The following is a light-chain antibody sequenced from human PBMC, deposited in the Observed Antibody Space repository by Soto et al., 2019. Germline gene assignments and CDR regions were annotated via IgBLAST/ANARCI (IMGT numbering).Light chain of an antibody. CDR2: GNK. Sequence: QSVLTQPPSVSGAPGQIVTISCNGSSYNIGAGSDVHWYQQSPGRVPKLLVYGNKHRPSGVPDRFSASKSGTSASLAITGLQADDEADYYCQSYDNNLRGVLFGGGTKLTVL. J-gene: IGLJ2*01. CDR3: QSYDNNLRGVL. CDR1: SYNIGAGSD. V-gene: IGLV1-40*01.